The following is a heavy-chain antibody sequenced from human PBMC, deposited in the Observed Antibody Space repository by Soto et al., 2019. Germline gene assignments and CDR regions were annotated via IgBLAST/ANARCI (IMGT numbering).Heavy chain of an antibody. J-gene: IGHJ4*02. CDR1: GGSVSSGRYY. CDR3: ARGRYSGYDWGY. D-gene: IGHD5-12*01. CDR2: IYDSGTT. V-gene: IGHV4-61*01. Sequence: PSETLSLTCTVSGGSVSSGRYYWSWIRQPPGKGLEWIGYIYDSGTTNYNPSLKSRVTISVDTSRNQFSLQLASVTAADTAVYYCARGRYSGYDWGYWGQGTLVTVSS.